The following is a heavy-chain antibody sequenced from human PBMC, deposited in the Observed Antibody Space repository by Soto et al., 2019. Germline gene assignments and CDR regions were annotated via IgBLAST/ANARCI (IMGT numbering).Heavy chain of an antibody. CDR2: ISYDGSNK. CDR1: GFTFSSYG. CDR3: AKDLVLGRGVYYYYGMDV. D-gene: IGHD3-10*01. V-gene: IGHV3-30*18. Sequence: QVQLVESGGGVVQPGRSLRLSCAASGFTFSSYGMHWVRQAPGKGLEWVAVISYDGSNKYYADSVKGRFTISRDNSKNTLYLQMNSLRAEDTAVYYCAKDLVLGRGVYYYYGMDVWGQGTTVTVSS. J-gene: IGHJ6*02.